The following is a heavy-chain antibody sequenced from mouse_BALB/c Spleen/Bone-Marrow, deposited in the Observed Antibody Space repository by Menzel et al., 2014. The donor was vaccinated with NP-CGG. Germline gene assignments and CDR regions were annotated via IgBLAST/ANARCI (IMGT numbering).Heavy chain of an antibody. D-gene: IGHD1-2*01. CDR3: AKNYYYGYVAY. CDR2: INPDSSTI. Sequence: EVQLVESGGGLVQPGRSLKLSCAASGFDFSRYWMTWVRQAPGKGLEWIGEINPDSSTINYAPSLKDKFIISRDNAKNTLYLQMSKVRSEDTALYYCAKNYYYGYVAYWGQGTLVTVSA. J-gene: IGHJ3*01. CDR1: GFDFSRYW. V-gene: IGHV4-1*02.